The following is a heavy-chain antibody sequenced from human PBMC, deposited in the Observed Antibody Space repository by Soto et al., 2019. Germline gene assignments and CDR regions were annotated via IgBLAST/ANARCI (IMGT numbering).Heavy chain of an antibody. V-gene: IGHV3-23*01. D-gene: IGHD1-1*01. Sequence: GGSLRLSCAASGFTFSAYAMTWVRQAPGKGLQWVSAISANGGTTYYADSVKGRFTISRDNSKDTLFLQMSSLRAEDTAVYYCAKWRGTGTGNWFDPWGQGTLVTVSS. CDR1: GFTFSAYA. J-gene: IGHJ5*02. CDR2: ISANGGTT. CDR3: AKWRGTGTGNWFDP.